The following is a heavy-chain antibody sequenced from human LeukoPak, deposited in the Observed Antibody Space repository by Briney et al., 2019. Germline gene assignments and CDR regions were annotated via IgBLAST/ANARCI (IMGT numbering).Heavy chain of an antibody. V-gene: IGHV3-7*01. J-gene: IGHJ4*02. CDR1: GFTFSSYW. Sequence: GGSLRLSCAAPGFTFSSYWMSWVRQAPGKGLEWVANIKQDGSEKYYVDSVKGRFTISRDNAKNSLYLQMNSLRAEDTAVYYCARGGFDYWGQGTLVTVSS. CDR3: ARGGFDY. D-gene: IGHD3-16*01. CDR2: IKQDGSEK.